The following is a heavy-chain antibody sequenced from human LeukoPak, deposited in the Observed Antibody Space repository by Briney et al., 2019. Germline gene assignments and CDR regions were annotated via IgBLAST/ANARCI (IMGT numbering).Heavy chain of an antibody. CDR3: ARVPLFGSSHRYNWFDP. D-gene: IGHD6-13*01. Sequence: GASVKVSCKASGYTFTSYAMNWVRQAPGQGLEWMGWINTNTGNPTYAQGFTGRFVFSLDTSVSTAYLQISSLKAEDTAVYYCARVPLFGSSHRYNWFDPWGQGTLVTVSS. V-gene: IGHV7-4-1*02. J-gene: IGHJ5*02. CDR2: INTNTGNP. CDR1: GYTFTSYA.